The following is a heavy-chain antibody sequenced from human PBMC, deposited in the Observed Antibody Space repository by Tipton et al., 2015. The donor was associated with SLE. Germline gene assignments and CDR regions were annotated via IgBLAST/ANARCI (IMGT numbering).Heavy chain of an antibody. D-gene: IGHD3-10*01. Sequence: TLSLTCTVSGGSISSYYWSWIRQPPGKGLEWIGYIYYSGSTNYNPSLKSRITISVHTSKNQFSLKLSSAPAADTAVYYCARHVTYYGSGRVWFDPWGQGTLVTVSS. CDR2: IYYSGST. J-gene: IGHJ5*02. V-gene: IGHV4-59*08. CDR1: GGSISSYY. CDR3: ARHVTYYGSGRVWFDP.